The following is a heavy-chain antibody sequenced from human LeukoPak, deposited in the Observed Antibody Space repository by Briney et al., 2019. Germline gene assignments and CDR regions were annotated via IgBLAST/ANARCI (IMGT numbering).Heavy chain of an antibody. CDR1: GGTFSSYA. Sequence: ASVKLSCKASGGTFSSYAISLVRQAPGQGLEWMGWISTYADNTNYVQKIQGRVTMTTDTSTSTAYMEFRSLRSDDTAVYYCARDCIGCHGFDYGGQGTLVTVSS. V-gene: IGHV1-18*01. CDR2: ISTYADNT. D-gene: IGHD2-15*01. CDR3: ARDCIGCHGFDY. J-gene: IGHJ4*02.